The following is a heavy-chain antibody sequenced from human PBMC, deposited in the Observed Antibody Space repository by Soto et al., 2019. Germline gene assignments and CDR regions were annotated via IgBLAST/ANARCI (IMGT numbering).Heavy chain of an antibody. V-gene: IGHV1-58*01. CDR2: IVVGSGNT. CDR1: GFIFTNST. J-gene: IGHJ6*02. CDR3: AASSRTTYYDFWSGYWSYYYYGMDV. D-gene: IGHD3-3*01. Sequence: SVKVSCKTSGFIFTNSTVQWVRRARGQRLEWMGRIVVGSGNTNYAQKFHKRVTLTRDMSTSTAYMELSSLRSEDTAVYYCAASSRTTYYDFWSGYWSYYYYGMDVWGQGTTVTVSS.